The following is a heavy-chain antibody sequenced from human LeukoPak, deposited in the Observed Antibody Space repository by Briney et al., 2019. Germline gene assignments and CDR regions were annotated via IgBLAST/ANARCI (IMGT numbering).Heavy chain of an antibody. CDR2: IYYSGST. CDR1: GGPISSSSYY. V-gene: IGHV4-39*01. D-gene: IGHD3-9*01. CDR3: TRGSYDVLTGYSTLGEY. Sequence: PSETLSLTCTVSGGPISSSSYYWGWIRQPPGKGLEWIGNIYYSGSTYYNPSLKSRLTISVDTSQRQFSLRLSSVTAADTALYYCTRGSYDVLTGYSTLGEYWGQGTLVTVSS. J-gene: IGHJ1*01.